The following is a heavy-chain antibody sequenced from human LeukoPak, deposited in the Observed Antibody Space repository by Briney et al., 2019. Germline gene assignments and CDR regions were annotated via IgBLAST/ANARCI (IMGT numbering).Heavy chain of an antibody. CDR3: AKGSSGWYGSCDY. V-gene: IGHV3-23*01. CDR2: ISGSGGST. D-gene: IGHD6-19*01. CDR1: GFTFSSYA. J-gene: IGHJ4*02. Sequence: GGSLRLSCAASGFTFSSYAMSWVRQAPGKGLEWVAAISGSGGSTYYADSVKGRFTISRDNYKNTLYLQMNSLRAEDTAVYYCAKGSSGWYGSCDYWGQGTLVTVSS.